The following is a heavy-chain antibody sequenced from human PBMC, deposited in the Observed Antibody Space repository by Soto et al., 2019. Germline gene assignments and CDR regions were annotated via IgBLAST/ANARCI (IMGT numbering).Heavy chain of an antibody. CDR2: INPSDSYN. CDR1: GYSFTSYW. Sequence: GESLKISCKGSGYSFTSYWISWVRQMPGKGLEWVGRINPSDSYNNHSPSFQGHVTMSADKSITTAYLQWSSLKASDTAMYYCARRDNQDALDVWGQGTMVTVSS. CDR3: ARRDNQDALDV. D-gene: IGHD2-15*01. J-gene: IGHJ3*01. V-gene: IGHV5-10-1*01.